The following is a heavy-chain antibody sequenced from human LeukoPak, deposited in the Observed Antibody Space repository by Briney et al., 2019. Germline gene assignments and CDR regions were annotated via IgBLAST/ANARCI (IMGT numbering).Heavy chain of an antibody. CDR3: ATTPQAQYCSSPSCYRGGFYYFDY. J-gene: IGHJ4*02. D-gene: IGHD2-2*01. CDR2: IRYDGSNK. Sequence: PGGSLRLSCAASGFTFSSYGMHWVRQAPGKGLEWVAFIRYDGSNKYYADSVHGRFTISRDNSKNTLYLQKNSLRAEDTAVYYCATTPQAQYCSSPSCYRGGFYYFDYWGQGTLVTVSS. V-gene: IGHV3-30*02. CDR1: GFTFSSYG.